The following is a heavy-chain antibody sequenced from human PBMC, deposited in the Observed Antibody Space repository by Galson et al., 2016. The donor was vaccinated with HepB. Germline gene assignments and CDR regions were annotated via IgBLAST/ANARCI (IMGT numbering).Heavy chain of an antibody. Sequence: TLSLTCTVSGGSVSNGDYYWTWIRQHPGKGLEWIGYIYYSGSTYSNPSLKSRLTMSVDTSKNQFSLKLSSVTAADTAVYYCARSGIVGATTDYWGQGTLVTVSS. CDR1: GGSVSNGDYY. CDR2: IYYSGST. CDR3: ARSGIVGATTDY. J-gene: IGHJ4*02. V-gene: IGHV4-31*03. D-gene: IGHD1-26*01.